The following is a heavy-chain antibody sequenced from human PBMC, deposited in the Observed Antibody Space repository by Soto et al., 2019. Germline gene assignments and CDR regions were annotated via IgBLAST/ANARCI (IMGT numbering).Heavy chain of an antibody. CDR3: ARDMKRPIIVVVITHYYYYGMDV. D-gene: IGHD3-22*01. V-gene: IGHV3-21*01. CDR1: GFTFSSYS. Sequence: GGSLRLSCAASGFTFSSYSMNWVRQAPGKGLEWVSSISSSSSYIYYADSVKGRFTISRDNAKNSLYLQMNSLRAEDTAVYYCARDMKRPIIVVVITHYYYYGMDVWGQGTTVTV. J-gene: IGHJ6*02. CDR2: ISSSSSYI.